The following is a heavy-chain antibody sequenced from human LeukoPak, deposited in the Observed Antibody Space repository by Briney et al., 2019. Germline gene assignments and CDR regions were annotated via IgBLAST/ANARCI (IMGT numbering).Heavy chain of an antibody. J-gene: IGHJ4*02. CDR1: GYTFTSYA. Sequence: ASVKVSCKASGYTFTSYAMHWVRQAPGQRLEWMGWINPNSGGTNYAQKFQGRVTMTRDTSISTAYMELSRLRSDDTAVYYCARDHTKQLATLDYWGQGTLVTVSS. CDR3: ARDHTKQLATLDY. CDR2: INPNSGGT. D-gene: IGHD6-6*01. V-gene: IGHV1-2*02.